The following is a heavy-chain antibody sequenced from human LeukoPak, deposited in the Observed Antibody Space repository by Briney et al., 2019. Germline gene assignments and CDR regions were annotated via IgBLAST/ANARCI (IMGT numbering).Heavy chain of an antibody. CDR2: LSGSGITT. CDR1: GFTFSNSA. V-gene: IGHV3-23*01. D-gene: IGHD3-22*01. CDR3: ARDLWDDSSGYYIY. Sequence: PGGSLRLSCAASGFTFSNSAMSWVRQAPGKGLEWVSTLSGSGITTYYADSVKGRFTISRDNSKNTLYLQMNSLRAEDTAVYYCARDLWDDSSGYYIYWGQGTLVTVSS. J-gene: IGHJ4*02.